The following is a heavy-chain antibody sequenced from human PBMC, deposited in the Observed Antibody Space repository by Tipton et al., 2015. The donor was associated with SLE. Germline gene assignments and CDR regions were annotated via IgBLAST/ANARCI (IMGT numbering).Heavy chain of an antibody. CDR1: GGSFSGYY. CDR3: ARGGYDILTGYYPSGWFDP. Sequence: KPSETLSLTCAVYGGSFSGYYWSWIRQPPGKGLEWIGEINHSGSTNYNPSLKSRVTISVDTSKNQFSLKLSSVTAADTAVYYCARGGYDILTGYYPSGWFDPWGQGTLVTVSS. V-gene: IGHV4-34*01. CDR2: INHSGST. D-gene: IGHD3-9*01. J-gene: IGHJ5*02.